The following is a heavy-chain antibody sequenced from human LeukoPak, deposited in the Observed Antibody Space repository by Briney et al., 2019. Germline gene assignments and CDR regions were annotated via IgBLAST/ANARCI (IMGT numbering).Heavy chain of an antibody. CDR1: GYTFTGYY. J-gene: IGHJ3*02. V-gene: IGHV1-2*02. Sequence: GASVKVSCKASGYTFTGYYMHWVRQAPGQGLEWMGWINPNSGGTNYAQKFQGMITMTSETSISTAYRELSRLRSDDTAVYYCARYEQQPLEGAFDIWGQGTMVTVSS. D-gene: IGHD6-13*01. CDR2: INPNSGGT. CDR3: ARYEQQPLEGAFDI.